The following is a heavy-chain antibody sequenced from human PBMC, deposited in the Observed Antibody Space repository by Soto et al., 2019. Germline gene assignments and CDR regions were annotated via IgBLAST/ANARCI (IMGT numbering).Heavy chain of an antibody. D-gene: IGHD3-10*01. Sequence: QVQLQESGPGLVKPSETLSLTCTVSGGSVSGYYWSWIRQPPGKGLEWIGYVYSSGSTNYNPSLMSRVTISVDTSKNQFSLKLPSVTAADTVVYDCARDRGNTRWGQWTLVSVSS. CDR1: GGSVSGYY. V-gene: IGHV4-59*02. CDR3: ARDRGNTR. CDR2: VYSSGST. J-gene: IGHJ3*01.